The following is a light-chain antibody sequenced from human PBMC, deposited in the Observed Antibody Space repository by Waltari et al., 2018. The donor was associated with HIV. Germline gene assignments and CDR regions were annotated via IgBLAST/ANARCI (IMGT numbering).Light chain of an antibody. CDR3: QQLNTYPPDT. CDR2: AAS. Sequence: DIQLTQSPSFLSASVGDRVPLPCRASEDINNFLGWYQQKPGVAPKLLIYAASTLEDEVPSRFSGSGSGTDFTLTISSLQPEDFATYFCQQLNTYPPDTFGPGTKLEI. CDR1: EDINNF. V-gene: IGKV1-9*01. J-gene: IGKJ2*01.